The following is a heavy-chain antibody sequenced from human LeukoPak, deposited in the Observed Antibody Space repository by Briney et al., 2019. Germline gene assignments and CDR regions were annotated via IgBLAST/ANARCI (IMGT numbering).Heavy chain of an antibody. CDR3: AGGLDTAMVTGDAFDI. CDR2: MDPNSGNT. Sequence: ASVKVSCKASGYTFTSYDINWVRQATGQGLEWMGWMDPNSGNTAYAQKFQGRVTMTRNTSISTTYIELSSLRCEDTAVYYRAGGLDTAMVTGDAFDIWGQGTMVTVSS. CDR1: GYTFTSYD. V-gene: IGHV1-8*01. J-gene: IGHJ3*02. D-gene: IGHD5-18*01.